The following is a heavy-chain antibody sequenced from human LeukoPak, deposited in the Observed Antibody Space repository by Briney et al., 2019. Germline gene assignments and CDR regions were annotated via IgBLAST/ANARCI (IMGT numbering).Heavy chain of an antibody. D-gene: IGHD4-17*01. CDR3: GRDSGRGDYDDY. CDR2: ISSSGSTI. CDR1: GFTFSSYE. V-gene: IGHV3-48*03. Sequence: PGGSLRLSCAASGFTFSSYEMNWVRQAPGKGLEWVSYISSSGSTIYYADSVKGRFTISGDNAKNSLYLQMNSLRAEDTAVYYCGRDSGRGDYDDYWGQGTLVTVSS. J-gene: IGHJ4*02.